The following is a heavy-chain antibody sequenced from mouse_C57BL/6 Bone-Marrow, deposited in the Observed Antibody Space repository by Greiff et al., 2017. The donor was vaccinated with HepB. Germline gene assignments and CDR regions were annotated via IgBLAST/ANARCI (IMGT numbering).Heavy chain of an antibody. Sequence: EVNVVESGGGLVQSGRSLRLSCATSGFTFSDFYMEWVRQAPGKGLEWIAASRNKANDYTTEYSASVKGRFIVSRDTSQSILYLQMNALRAEDTAIYYCARGELDYWGQGTSVTVSS. CDR2: SRNKANDYTT. CDR3: ARGELDY. V-gene: IGHV7-1*01. CDR1: GFTFSDFY. J-gene: IGHJ4*01.